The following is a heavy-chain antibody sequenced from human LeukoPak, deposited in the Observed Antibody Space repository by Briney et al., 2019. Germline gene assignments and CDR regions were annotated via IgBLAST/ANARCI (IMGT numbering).Heavy chain of an antibody. CDR2: ISGSGGST. Sequence: GGSLRLSCAASGFTFSSYAMSWVRQAPGKGLEWVSAISGSGGSTYYADSVKGRFTISRDNAKNSLYLQMNSLRAEDTAVYCCARVSYYDSSGYYSPNPYYFDYWGQGTLVTVSS. J-gene: IGHJ4*02. D-gene: IGHD3-22*01. V-gene: IGHV3-23*01. CDR3: ARVSYYDSSGYYSPNPYYFDY. CDR1: GFTFSSYA.